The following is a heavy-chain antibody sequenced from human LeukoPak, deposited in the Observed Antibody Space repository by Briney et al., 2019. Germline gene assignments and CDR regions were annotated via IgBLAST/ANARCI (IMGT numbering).Heavy chain of an antibody. J-gene: IGHJ6*03. Sequence: PSETLSLTCAVYGGSFSGYYWSWIRQPPGKGLEWIGEINHSGSTNYNPSLKSRVTISVDTSKNQFSLKLSSVTAADTAVYYCARERSGSYYNYYYYMDVWGKGTTVTISS. CDR1: GGSFSGYY. CDR2: INHSGST. V-gene: IGHV4-34*01. D-gene: IGHD1-26*01. CDR3: ARERSGSYYNYYYYMDV.